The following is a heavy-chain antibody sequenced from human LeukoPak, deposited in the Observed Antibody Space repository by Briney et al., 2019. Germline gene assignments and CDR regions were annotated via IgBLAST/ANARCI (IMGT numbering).Heavy chain of an antibody. CDR2: INPNSGGT. V-gene: IGHV1-2*06. J-gene: IGHJ4*02. Sequence: GASVKVSCKVSGYTFTGYYMHWVRQAPGQGLEWMGRINPNSGGTNYAQKFQGGVTMTRDTSISTAYMELSRLRSDDTAVYYCARDQNYGSGSYGDYWGQGTLVTVSS. D-gene: IGHD3-10*01. CDR3: ARDQNYGSGSYGDY. CDR1: GYTFTGYY.